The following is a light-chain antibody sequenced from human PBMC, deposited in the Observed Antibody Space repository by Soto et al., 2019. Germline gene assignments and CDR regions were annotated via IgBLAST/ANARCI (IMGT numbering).Light chain of an antibody. CDR3: QQYYDYPWM. CDR1: QSVSSW. CDR2: EAS. J-gene: IGKJ1*01. V-gene: IGKV1-5*01. Sequence: DIHMTPSPATLSASVGDRVAITCRASQSVSSWLAWYQQKPGNAPRLLIYEASSLKSGVPSRFSGSGSGTEFTLTISSLQHDDFATYYCQQYYDYPWMFGQGTKVDIK.